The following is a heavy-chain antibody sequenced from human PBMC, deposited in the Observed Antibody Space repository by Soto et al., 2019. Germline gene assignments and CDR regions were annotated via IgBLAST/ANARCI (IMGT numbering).Heavy chain of an antibody. CDR1: GISVNTNGYY. J-gene: IGHJ4*02. D-gene: IGHD2-15*01. CDR3: AGFVVPASRNTDFDY. CDR2: IYYSGST. Sequence: KSSETLSLTCSVSGISVNTNGYYWGWVRQPPGKGLDWIGNIYYSGSTFYNPSLRGRVTISVDTSKNQFSLKVNSVTAADTAVYYCAGFVVPASRNTDFDYWGQGTLVTVSS. V-gene: IGHV4-39*01.